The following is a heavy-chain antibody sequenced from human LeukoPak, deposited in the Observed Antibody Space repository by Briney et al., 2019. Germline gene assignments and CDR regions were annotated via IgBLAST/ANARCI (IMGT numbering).Heavy chain of an antibody. V-gene: IGHV3-23*01. D-gene: IGHD6-13*01. CDR2: IGGSGGTT. CDR1: GFTFSSYA. J-gene: IGHJ4*02. Sequence: GGSLRLSCAASGFTFSSYAMSWVRQAPGKGLEWVSRIGGSGGTTYYADSVKGRFTVSRDNSKNTLYVQMDRLRAEDTAVYFCARGLDSNRWYFFDYWGQGTLVTVSS. CDR3: ARGLDSNRWYFFDY.